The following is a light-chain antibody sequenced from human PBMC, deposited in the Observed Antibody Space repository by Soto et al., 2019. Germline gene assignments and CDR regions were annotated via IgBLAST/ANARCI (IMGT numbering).Light chain of an antibody. J-gene: IGKJ2*01. CDR1: QSVNSW. CDR3: QQYHVYST. V-gene: IGKV1-5*03. Sequence: DIQMTQSPSTLSASVGDRITITCRASQSVNSWLAWYQLKPGKSHKRLIYEASNLHSGVPSRFSGSGSGADFTLTISSLQPDDSATYYCQQYHVYSTFGQGTTLEIK. CDR2: EAS.